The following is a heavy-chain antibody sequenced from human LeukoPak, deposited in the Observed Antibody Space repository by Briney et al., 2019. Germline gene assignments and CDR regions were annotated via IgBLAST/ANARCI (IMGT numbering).Heavy chain of an antibody. J-gene: IGHJ4*02. CDR2: ISGSGGST. V-gene: IGHV3-23*01. Sequence: PGGSLRLSCAASGFTFSSYAMSWVRQAPGKGLEWVSAISGSGGSTYYADSVRGRITISRDNSKNTLYLQMNSLRAEDTAVYYCAKRIYDILTGQTGFDYWGQGTLVTVSS. D-gene: IGHD3-9*01. CDR1: GFTFSSYA. CDR3: AKRIYDILTGQTGFDY.